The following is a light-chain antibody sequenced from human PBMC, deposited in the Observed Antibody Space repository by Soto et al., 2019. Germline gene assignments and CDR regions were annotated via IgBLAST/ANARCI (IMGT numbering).Light chain of an antibody. J-gene: IGLJ2*01. Sequence: QSVLTQPPSVSGAPGQRVTISCTGSSSNIGAGYDVHWYQQLPGTAPKLLIYGNSNRPSGVPDRFSGSKSGTSASLAITGLQAEDEAEYYCQSYDSSLSAQEVFGGGTQLTVL. V-gene: IGLV1-40*01. CDR2: GNS. CDR1: SSNIGAGYD. CDR3: QSYDSSLSAQEV.